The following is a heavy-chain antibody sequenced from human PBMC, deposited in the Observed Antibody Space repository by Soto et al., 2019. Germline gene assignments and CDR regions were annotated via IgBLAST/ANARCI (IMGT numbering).Heavy chain of an antibody. CDR1: GGTFSSYA. Sequence: SVKVACNASGGTFSSYAISWVRQAPGQGLEWMGGIIPIFGTANYAQKFQGRVTITADESTSTAYMELSSLRSEDTAVYYCARADSSGYYYGDDYWGQGTLVTVSS. CDR2: IIPIFGTA. J-gene: IGHJ4*02. V-gene: IGHV1-69*13. CDR3: ARADSSGYYYGDDY. D-gene: IGHD3-22*01.